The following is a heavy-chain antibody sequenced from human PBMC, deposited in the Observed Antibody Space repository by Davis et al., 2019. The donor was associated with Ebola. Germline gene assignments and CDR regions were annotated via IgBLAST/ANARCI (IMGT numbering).Heavy chain of an antibody. J-gene: IGHJ4*02. D-gene: IGHD2-2*01. CDR3: ARETGYCSSTSCSSPFDY. CDR2: INPNSGGT. V-gene: IGHV1-2*04. Sequence: ASVKVSCKASGGTFSSYAISWVRQAPGQGPEWMGWINPNSGGTNYAQKFQGWVTMTRDTSISTAYMELSRLRSDDTAVYYCARETGYCSSTSCSSPFDYWGQGTLVTVSS. CDR1: GGTFSSYA.